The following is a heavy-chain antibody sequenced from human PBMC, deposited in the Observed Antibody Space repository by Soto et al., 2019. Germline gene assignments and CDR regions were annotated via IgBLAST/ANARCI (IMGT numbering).Heavy chain of an antibody. J-gene: IGHJ4*02. CDR3: AKLWELQYFDY. CDR2: ISYDGST. CDR1: GFTYSSYA. V-gene: IGHV3-30-3*02. Sequence: GGSLRLSCAASGFTYSSYAMHWVRQAPGKGLEWVAVISYDGSTYYADSVKGRFTISRDNSKNTLYLQMNSLRAEDTAVYYCAKLWELQYFDYWGQGTLVTVSS. D-gene: IGHD1-26*01.